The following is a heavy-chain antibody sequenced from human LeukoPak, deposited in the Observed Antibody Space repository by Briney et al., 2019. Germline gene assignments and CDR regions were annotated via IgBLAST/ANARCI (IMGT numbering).Heavy chain of an antibody. J-gene: IGHJ4*02. CDR1: GFTFSDYY. D-gene: IGHD5-12*01. CDR3: AREGDQVVVVADYFDF. Sequence: GGSLRLSCAASGFTFSDYYMDWVRQAPGQGLEWVSVISGRSGAIFFSDSAKRRFTISRDNSKNTLHLQVSSVRAEDTAVYYCAREGDQVVVVADYFDFWGQGTVVTVSS. CDR2: ISGRSGAI. V-gene: IGHV3-23*01.